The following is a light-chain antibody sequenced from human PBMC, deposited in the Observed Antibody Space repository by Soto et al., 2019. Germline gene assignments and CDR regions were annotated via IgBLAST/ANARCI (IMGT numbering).Light chain of an antibody. J-gene: IGKJ5*01. V-gene: IGKV3-11*01. CDR3: QQRSNWPIP. CDR2: DTS. CDR1: QSISSY. Sequence: EIVLTQSPATLSLSPGERATLSCRASQSISSYLAWYQQKPGQAPRLLIYDTSNRATGIPARFRGSGSGTDFTLTISSLEPEDFAVDYCQQRSNWPIPFGQGTRLAIK.